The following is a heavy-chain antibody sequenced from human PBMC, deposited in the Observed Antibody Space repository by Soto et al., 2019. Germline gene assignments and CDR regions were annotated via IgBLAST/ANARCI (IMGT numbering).Heavy chain of an antibody. CDR2: IRSDGSST. CDR3: VRVAYAALSH. CDR1: GFTLNTYW. V-gene: IGHV3-74*01. Sequence: EVQLVESGGGLVQPGGSLRLSCAASGFTLNTYWMNWVRQAPGKGLVGVSRIRSDGSSTSYPDSVKGRFTISRDNARKTTYRQMNSLRAEDTAVYLCVRVAYAALSHWGQGPLFTVSP. J-gene: IGHJ4*02. D-gene: IGHD2-15*01.